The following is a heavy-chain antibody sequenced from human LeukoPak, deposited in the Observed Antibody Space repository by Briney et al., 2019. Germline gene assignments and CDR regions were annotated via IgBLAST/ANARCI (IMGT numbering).Heavy chain of an antibody. CDR3: ARDRDLRWFYY. CDR1: DYSYSMSSYFS. CDR2: IYDGGNT. Sequence: SETLSLTCTVSDYSYSMSSYFSWGWIRQPPGKGLEWIGSIYDGGNTYYNPSLKSRVTMSVDTSKNQFSLKLNSVTAADTAVYYCARDRDLRWFYYWGQGTLVTVSS. V-gene: IGHV4-38-2*02. D-gene: IGHD2-21*01. J-gene: IGHJ4*02.